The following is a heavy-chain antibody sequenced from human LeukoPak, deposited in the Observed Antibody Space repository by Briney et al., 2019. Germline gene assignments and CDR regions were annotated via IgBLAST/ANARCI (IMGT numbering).Heavy chain of an antibody. CDR1: GYTFTDYY. J-gene: IGHJ3*02. CDR2: INPNSGGT. D-gene: IGHD3-22*01. Sequence: ASVKVSCKASGYTFTDYYIHWVRQAPGQGLEWTGWINPNSGGTDYEQKFQGRVTLTRDTSISTAYMDLSRLRSDDTAVYYCAKDLGPYYYDSSGPLDGAFDIWGQGTMVTVSS. CDR3: AKDLGPYYYDSSGPLDGAFDI. V-gene: IGHV1-2*02.